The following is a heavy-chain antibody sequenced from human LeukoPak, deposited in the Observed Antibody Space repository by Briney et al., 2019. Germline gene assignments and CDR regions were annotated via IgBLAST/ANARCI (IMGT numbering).Heavy chain of an antibody. D-gene: IGHD5-18*01. CDR2: IYYSGST. CDR1: GGSISSSSYY. CDR3: ATLPATRGYSYGSGVDY. Sequence: SETLSLTCTVSGGSISSSSYYWGWIRQPPGKGLEWIGSIYYSGSTYYNPSLKSRVTISVDTSKDQFSLKLRSVTAADTAVYYCATLPATRGYSYGSGVDYWGQGTLVTVSS. V-gene: IGHV4-39*07. J-gene: IGHJ4*02.